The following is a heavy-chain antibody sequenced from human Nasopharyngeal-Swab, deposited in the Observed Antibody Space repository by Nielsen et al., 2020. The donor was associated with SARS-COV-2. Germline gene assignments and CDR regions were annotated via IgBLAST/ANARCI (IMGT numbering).Heavy chain of an antibody. D-gene: IGHD3-10*01. CDR2: IYPGDSDT. V-gene: IGHV5-51*01. Sequence: GESLKISCKGSGYSFTSYWIGWVRQMPGKGLEWMGIIYPGDSDTRYSLSFQGQVTISADKSISTAYLQWSSLKASDTAMYYCARPYTYYYGSGSYSPPFYWGQGTLVTVSS. CDR1: GYSFTSYW. CDR3: ARPYTYYYGSGSYSPPFY. J-gene: IGHJ4*02.